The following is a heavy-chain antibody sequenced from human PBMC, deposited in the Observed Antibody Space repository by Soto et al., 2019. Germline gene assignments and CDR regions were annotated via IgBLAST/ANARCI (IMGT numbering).Heavy chain of an antibody. CDR2: IYYSGST. CDR3: ARDLGRGYYIVY. J-gene: IGHJ4*02. CDR1: GGSISSYY. Sequence: SETLSLTCTVSGGSISSYYWSWIRQPPGKGLEWIGYIYYSGSTNYNPSLKSRVTISVDTSKNQFSLKLSSVTAADTAVYYCARDLGRGYYIVYWGQGTLVTVSS. D-gene: IGHD3-22*01. V-gene: IGHV4-59*01.